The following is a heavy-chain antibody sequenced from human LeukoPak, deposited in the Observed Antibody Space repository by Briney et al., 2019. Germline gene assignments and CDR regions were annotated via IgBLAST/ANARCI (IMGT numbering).Heavy chain of an antibody. CDR2: ISSNGGST. CDR1: GFTFSNYP. D-gene: IGHD6-13*01. J-gene: IGHJ4*02. CDR3: VKDPGYSSSWYFDY. V-gene: IGHV3-64D*06. Sequence: GSLRLSCSASGFTFSNYPMYWVRQAPGKGLEYVSGISSNGGSTSYADSVKGRFTISRDNSKNTLYLQMSSLRTEDTAVYYCVKDPGYSSSWYFDYWGQGTLVTVSS.